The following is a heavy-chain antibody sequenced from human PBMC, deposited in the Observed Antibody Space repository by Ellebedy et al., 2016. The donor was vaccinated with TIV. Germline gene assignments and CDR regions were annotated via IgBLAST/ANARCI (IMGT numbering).Heavy chain of an antibody. CDR3: AGLGDWVNKSAY. V-gene: IGHV4-39*01. D-gene: IGHD2-21*01. CDR2: IYYSGST. CDR1: GDSISSSSYY. J-gene: IGHJ4*02. Sequence: MPSETLSLTCTVPGDSISSSSYYWGWIRQPPGKGPEWLGRIYYSGSTHYNPSLKSRVTISVDTSKNQLSLNLSSVTAADTVVYYWAGLGDWVNKSAYWGQGTLVTVSS.